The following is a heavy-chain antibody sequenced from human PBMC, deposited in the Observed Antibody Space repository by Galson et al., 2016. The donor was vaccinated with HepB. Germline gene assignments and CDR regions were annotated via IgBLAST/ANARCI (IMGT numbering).Heavy chain of an antibody. CDR2: IFYTGTT. Sequence: SETLSLTCTVSGGSISSSSYYWAWIRRPPGKGLEWIGSIFYTGTTYYNPSLQNRVTISVDTSKDQFALKLSSVTAADTAVYYCARQQRAGLVNFWGQGTMVTVSS. CDR1: GGSISSSSYY. J-gene: IGHJ3*01. V-gene: IGHV4-39*01. D-gene: IGHD3/OR15-3a*01. CDR3: ARQQRAGLVNF.